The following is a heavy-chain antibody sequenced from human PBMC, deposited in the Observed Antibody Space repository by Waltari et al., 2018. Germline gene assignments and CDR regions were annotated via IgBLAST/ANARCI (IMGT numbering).Heavy chain of an antibody. CDR1: GFTFAGVW. Sequence: EVQLVESGGGLVQPGGSLRLSCAGSGFTFAGVWVNWVRQATGKGLEWVANIKEDGSQRYYVDSVKGRFTISRDNAKNSLYLQMNSLRLEDTALYYCARDHPGSAQVFDFWGQGAQVTVSS. CDR2: IKEDGSQR. J-gene: IGHJ4*02. D-gene: IGHD6-6*01. CDR3: ARDHPGSAQVFDF. V-gene: IGHV3-7*01.